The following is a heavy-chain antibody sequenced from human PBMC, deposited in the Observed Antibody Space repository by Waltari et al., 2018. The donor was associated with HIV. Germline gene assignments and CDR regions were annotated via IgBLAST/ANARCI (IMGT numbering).Heavy chain of an antibody. CDR2: INPITGGT. CDR1: GYTFTGYY. J-gene: IGHJ4*02. Sequence: QAQPVQPGAEVKKPGASVKVSCKASGYTFTGYYIHWMGQAPGQGLEWMGRINPITGGTDYAQKCQGRVTMTRDTSISTAYMELSRLRSDDTALYYCARIPKYGVYFDYWGQGTLVTVSS. D-gene: IGHD4-17*01. V-gene: IGHV1-2*06. CDR3: ARIPKYGVYFDY.